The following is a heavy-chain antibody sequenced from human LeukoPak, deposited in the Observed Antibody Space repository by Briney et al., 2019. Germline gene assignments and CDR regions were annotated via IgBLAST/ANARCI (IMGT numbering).Heavy chain of an antibody. CDR1: GFTCSSYA. V-gene: IGHV3-23*01. Sequence: PGGSLRLXCAASGFTCSSYAMSWVRRAPGKGLESVSAISGSGGSTYYADSVKGRFTISRDNSKNTLYLQMNSLRAEDTAVYYCAKDPNGDYIGAFDAWGQGTIVTVSS. J-gene: IGHJ3*01. CDR3: AKDPNGDYIGAFDA. CDR2: ISGSGGST. D-gene: IGHD2-8*01.